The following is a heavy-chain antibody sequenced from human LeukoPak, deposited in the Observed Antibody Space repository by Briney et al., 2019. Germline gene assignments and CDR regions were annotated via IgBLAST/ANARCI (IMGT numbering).Heavy chain of an antibody. CDR3: ASGTAPGIYNWFDP. D-gene: IGHD6-13*01. Sequence: SQTLSLTCTVSGGSISSGTYYWSWIRQPAGKGLELIGHIYTSGSINYNPSLKSRITISVDTSKNQFSLKLSSVTAADTAVYYCASGTAPGIYNWFDPWGQGTLVTISS. CDR2: IYTSGSI. V-gene: IGHV4-61*09. J-gene: IGHJ5*02. CDR1: GGSISSGTYY.